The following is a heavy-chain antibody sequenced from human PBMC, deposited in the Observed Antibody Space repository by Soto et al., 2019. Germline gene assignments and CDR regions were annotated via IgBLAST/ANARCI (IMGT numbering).Heavy chain of an antibody. Sequence: SETLSLTCTVCGGSISSYYCSWIRQPKGKGLEWIGYIYYSGSKNYNPSHKSRVTISVDTSKNQFSLNLISVTAAFTAVYYCASQAVSLSGSYPFHYWCQETLVTVYS. D-gene: IGHD1-26*01. CDR1: GGSISSYY. V-gene: IGHV4-59*08. CDR3: ASQAVSLSGSYPFHY. CDR2: IYYSGSK. J-gene: IGHJ4*02.